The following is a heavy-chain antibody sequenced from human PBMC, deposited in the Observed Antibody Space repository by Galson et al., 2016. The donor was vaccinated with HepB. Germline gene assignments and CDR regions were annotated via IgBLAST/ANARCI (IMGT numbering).Heavy chain of an antibody. CDR3: ARHGSNSYYYMDV. CDR1: GFTFSDYY. V-gene: IGHV3-11*06. CDR2: ISSSRSYT. Sequence: SLRLSCAASGFTFSDYYMSWIRQAPGKGLEWVSSISSSRSYTNYADSVKGQFTISRDNARNSLYLQMNSLRAVDTAVYYCARHGSNSYYYMDVWGKGTTVTVSS. D-gene: IGHD4-11*01. J-gene: IGHJ6*03.